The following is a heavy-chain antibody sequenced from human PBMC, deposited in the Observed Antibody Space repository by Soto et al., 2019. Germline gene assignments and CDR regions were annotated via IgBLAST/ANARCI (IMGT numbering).Heavy chain of an antibody. V-gene: IGHV3-23*01. CDR3: AKDSSRGWSDFDY. J-gene: IGHJ4*02. CDR1: GFTISNYA. D-gene: IGHD6-19*01. CDR2: IDGSGGST. Sequence: PGGSLRLSCAASGFTISNYAMNWVRQAPGKGLEWVSGIDGSGGSTYNADSVKGRFLISRDNSNNTLHLQMNSLRAEDTAVYYCAKDSSRGWSDFDYWGQGTLVTVSS.